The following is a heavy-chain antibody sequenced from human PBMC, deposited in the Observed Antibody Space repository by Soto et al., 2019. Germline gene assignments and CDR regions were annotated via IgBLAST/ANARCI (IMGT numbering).Heavy chain of an antibody. J-gene: IGHJ4*02. CDR3: ARGGGFDSFDY. Sequence: QLQLHMSGSGLVKPSQTLSLTCTVSGASITYGAYSWSWIRQTPGTGLGWIGYINHLETTFYNPSFESRLNLSIDRTKNQFSLNLKSMSAADRAVYFCARGGGFDSFDYWGQGILVTVSS. CDR2: INHLETT. CDR1: GASITYGAYS. D-gene: IGHD3-10*01. V-gene: IGHV4-30-2*01.